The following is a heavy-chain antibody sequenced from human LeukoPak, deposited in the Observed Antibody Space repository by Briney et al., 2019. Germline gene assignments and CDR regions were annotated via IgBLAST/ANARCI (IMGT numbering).Heavy chain of an antibody. V-gene: IGHV1-18*01. J-gene: IGHJ4*02. CDR2: ISAYNGNT. CDR1: GGTFSSYA. D-gene: IGHD1-26*01. Sequence: GASVKVSCKASGGTFSSYAISWVRQAPGQGLEWMGWISAYNGNTNYAQKLQGRVTMTTDTSTSTAYMELRSLRSDDTAVYYCARGVGATDEPYHFDYWGQGTLVTVSS. CDR3: ARGVGATDEPYHFDY.